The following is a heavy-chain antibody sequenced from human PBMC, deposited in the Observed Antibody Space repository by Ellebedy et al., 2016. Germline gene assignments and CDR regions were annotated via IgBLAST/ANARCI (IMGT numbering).Heavy chain of an antibody. CDR3: ARDESGSGFGIFIY. V-gene: IGHV3-30-3*01. CDR1: GFTFSTFA. Sequence: GGSLRLXXAGSGFTFSTFALHWVRQAPGKGLEWVALISYDATNKYYIDSVKGRFTISRDNSKNTLYLQMNNLRPEDTTVYYCARDESGSGFGIFIYWGQGTLVTVSS. J-gene: IGHJ4*02. D-gene: IGHD5-12*01. CDR2: ISYDATNK.